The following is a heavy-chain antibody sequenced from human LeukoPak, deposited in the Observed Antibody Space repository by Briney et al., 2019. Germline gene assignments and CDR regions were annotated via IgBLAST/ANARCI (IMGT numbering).Heavy chain of an antibody. D-gene: IGHD6-19*01. CDR3: AKGSYSSGWYESDY. CDR1: GFTFSDYY. J-gene: IGHJ4*02. V-gene: IGHV3-11*05. Sequence: AGGSLRLSCAASGFTFSDYYMSWIRQAPGKGLEWVSYISTSSTYTNYADSVKGRFTISRDNAKNSLYLQMNSLRAEDTAVYYCAKGSYSSGWYESDYWGQGTLVTVSS. CDR2: ISTSSTYT.